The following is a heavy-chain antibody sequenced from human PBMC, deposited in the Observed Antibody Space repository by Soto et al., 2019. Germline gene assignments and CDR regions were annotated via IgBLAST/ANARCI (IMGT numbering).Heavy chain of an antibody. CDR1: GGSISSYY. V-gene: IGHV4-59*01. CDR3: ARVGQYYFEY. J-gene: IGHJ4*02. Sequence: QVQLQESGPGLVKPSETLSLTCTVSGGSISSYYWSWIRQPPGKGLEYIGYIYYTGGTNYNPSLKSRVPMSIDTSKNQFSLKLSSVTAADTAVYYCARVGQYYFEYWGQGTLVTVSS. CDR2: IYYTGGT.